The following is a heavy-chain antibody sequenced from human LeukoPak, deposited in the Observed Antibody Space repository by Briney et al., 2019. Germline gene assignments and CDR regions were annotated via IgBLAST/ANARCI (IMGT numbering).Heavy chain of an antibody. Sequence: PGGSLRLSCAASGFTFSSYAMHWVRQAPGKGLEWVAVISYDGSNKYYADSVKGRFTISRDNSKNTLYLQMNSLRAEDTAVYYCARGDRDFWSGPGVASHAFDIWGQGTMVTVSS. V-gene: IGHV3-30-3*01. CDR2: ISYDGSNK. J-gene: IGHJ3*02. D-gene: IGHD3-3*01. CDR1: GFTFSSYA. CDR3: ARGDRDFWSGPGVASHAFDI.